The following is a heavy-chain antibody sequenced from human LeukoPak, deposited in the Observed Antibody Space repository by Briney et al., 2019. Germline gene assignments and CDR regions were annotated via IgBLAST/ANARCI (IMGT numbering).Heavy chain of an antibody. Sequence: PGGSLRLSCAASGFTFRNYVIHWVRQAPGKGLEWVANIKQDGSQKYYVDSVRGRFTISRDNAKNSLYLQMNSLRAEDTAVYYCARVEGPWGQGTLVTVSS. V-gene: IGHV3-7*03. CDR2: IKQDGSQK. CDR3: ARVEGP. CDR1: GFTFRNYV. J-gene: IGHJ4*02.